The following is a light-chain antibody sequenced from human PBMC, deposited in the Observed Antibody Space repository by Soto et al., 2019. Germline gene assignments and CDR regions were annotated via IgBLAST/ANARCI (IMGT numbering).Light chain of an antibody. CDR1: QSVSSN. V-gene: IGKV3-15*01. CDR2: DTS. CDR3: QQYSSWPMYT. Sequence: EVVMTQSPATLSVSPGERATLSCRASQSVSSNLAWYQQKPGQAPRLLIYDTSTRATGIPARFSGSGSGTDFTLTISSLQSEDFAVYFCQQYSSWPMYTFGQGTKLEIK. J-gene: IGKJ2*01.